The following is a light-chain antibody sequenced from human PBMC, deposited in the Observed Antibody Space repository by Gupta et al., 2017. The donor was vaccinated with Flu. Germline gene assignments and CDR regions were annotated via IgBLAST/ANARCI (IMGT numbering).Light chain of an antibody. CDR3: SSYTSSSTLVV. V-gene: IGLV2-14*04. CDR2: DVS. J-gene: IGLJ2*01. Sequence: SSEVGGYNYVSWYQQHPGKAPKLMIYDVSNRPSGVSNRFSGSKSGNTASLTISGLQAEDEADYYCSSYTSSSTLVVFGGGTKLTVL. CDR1: SSEVGGYNY.